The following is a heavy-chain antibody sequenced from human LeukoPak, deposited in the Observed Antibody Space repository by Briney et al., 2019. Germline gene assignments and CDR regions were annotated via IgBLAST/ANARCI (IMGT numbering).Heavy chain of an antibody. J-gene: IGHJ3*02. CDR1: GGSLSSYY. V-gene: IGHV4-59*10. CDR3: ARGVAGSYYMVAFDI. Sequence: SETLSLTCPVYGGSLSSYYWSWIRQPAGKGLEWIGPIYTSGSTNHNPSLKSRVTMSVGTSKNQLALKLSSGTAEDRAVYYCARGVAGSYYMVAFDIWGQGTMVTVSS. CDR2: IYTSGST. D-gene: IGHD3-10*01.